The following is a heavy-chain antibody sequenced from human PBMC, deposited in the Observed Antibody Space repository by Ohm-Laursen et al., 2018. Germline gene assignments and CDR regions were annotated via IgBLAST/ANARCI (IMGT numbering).Heavy chain of an antibody. CDR2: ISFSGSHI. CDR3: ARDAPNYKTISGVVTALGMDV. J-gene: IGHJ6*02. CDR1: GLTLKSYS. D-gene: IGHD3-3*01. V-gene: IGHV3-21*01. Sequence: SLRLSCSASGLTLKSYSMNWVRQAPGKGLEWVSSISFSGSHIYYADSVKGRFTISRDNAKTTLYLQMNSLRAEDTAVYYCARDAPNYKTISGVVTALGMDVWGQGTTVTASS.